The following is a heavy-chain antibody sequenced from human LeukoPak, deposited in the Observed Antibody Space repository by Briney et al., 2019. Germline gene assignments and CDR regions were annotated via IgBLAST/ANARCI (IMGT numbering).Heavy chain of an antibody. CDR2: IYPGDSDT. Sequence: RGASLQISCQGSGYIFTSYWIGWVRQLPGKGLEWMGIIYPGDSDTRYSPSFQGQVTISADKSISTAYLQWSSLKASDTAMYYCARQADWGFDYWGQGTLVTVSS. CDR1: GYIFTSYW. V-gene: IGHV5-51*01. D-gene: IGHD7-27*01. J-gene: IGHJ4*02. CDR3: ARQADWGFDY.